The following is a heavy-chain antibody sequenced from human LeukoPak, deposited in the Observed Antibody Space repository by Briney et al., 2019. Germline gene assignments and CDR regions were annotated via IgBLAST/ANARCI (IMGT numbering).Heavy chain of an antibody. J-gene: IGHJ5*02. D-gene: IGHD3-10*01. Sequence: KTSETLSLTCTVSGGSISSYYWSWIRQPPGKGLEWIGYIYYSGSTSYNPSLKSRVTISVDTSKNQFSLKLSSVTAADTAVYYCARHELWFGELLSGWFEPWGQGALVTVSS. V-gene: IGHV4-59*08. CDR3: ARHELWFGELLSGWFEP. CDR2: IYYSGST. CDR1: GGSISSYY.